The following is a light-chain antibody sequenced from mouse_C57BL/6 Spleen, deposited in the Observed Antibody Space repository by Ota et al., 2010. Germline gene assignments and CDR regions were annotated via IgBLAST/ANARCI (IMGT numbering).Light chain of an antibody. Sequence: QIVLTQSPAIMSACPGEKVTMTCSASSSVSYMYWYQQKPGSSPRLLIYDTSNLASGVPVRFSGSGSGTSYSLTISRMEAEDAATYYCQQWSSYPLTFGAGTKLELK. J-gene: IGKJ5*01. CDR3: QQWSSYPLT. CDR1: SSVSY. V-gene: IGKV4-55*01. CDR2: DTS.